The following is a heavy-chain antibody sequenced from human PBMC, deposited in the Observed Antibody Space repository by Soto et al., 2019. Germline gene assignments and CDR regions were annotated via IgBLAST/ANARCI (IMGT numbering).Heavy chain of an antibody. J-gene: IGHJ4*02. V-gene: IGHV1-8*01. Sequence: ASVKVSCKASGYTFTSYDINWVRQATGQGFEWMGWMHPNSGNPGYAQKLQGRVTITRDTPITTPHLALSRLRYDVTAVYYLARSPLTWGFDSWGLGSLVTVSS. CDR2: MHPNSGNP. D-gene: IGHD7-27*01. CDR3: ARSPLTWGFDS. CDR1: GYTFTSYD.